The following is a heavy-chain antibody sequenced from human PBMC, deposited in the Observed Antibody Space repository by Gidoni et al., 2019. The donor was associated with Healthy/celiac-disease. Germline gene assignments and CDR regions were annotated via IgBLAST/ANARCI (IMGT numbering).Heavy chain of an antibody. V-gene: IGHV3-30*04. D-gene: IGHD3-22*01. CDR3: ARVNYDSSGYYYGY. CDR2: ISYDGRNK. Sequence: QVQLVESGGGVVKPGRSMRLSCAASGFNFSSYAMHWVRQAPGKGLEWVAVISYDGRNKYYADSVKGRFTISRDNSKNTLYLQMNSLRAEDTAVYYCARVNYDSSGYYYGYWGQGTLVTVSS. J-gene: IGHJ4*02. CDR1: GFNFSSYA.